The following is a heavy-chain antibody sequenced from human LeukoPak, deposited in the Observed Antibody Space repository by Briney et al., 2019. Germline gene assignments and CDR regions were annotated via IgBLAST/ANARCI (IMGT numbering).Heavy chain of an antibody. D-gene: IGHD4/OR15-4a*01. V-gene: IGHV4-34*01. Sequence: SETLSLTCAVYGGSFSGYYWSWIRQPPGKGLEWIGEINHSGSTNYNPSLKSRVTISVDTSKNQFSLKLSSVTAADTAVYYCARTNYAFLGGIYIDVWGKGTTVTVSS. CDR2: INHSGST. CDR3: ARTNYAFLGGIYIDV. J-gene: IGHJ6*03. CDR1: GGSFSGYY.